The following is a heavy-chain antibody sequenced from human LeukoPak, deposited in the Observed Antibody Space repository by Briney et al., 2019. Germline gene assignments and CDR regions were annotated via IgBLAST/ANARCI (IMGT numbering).Heavy chain of an antibody. D-gene: IGHD6-25*01. CDR1: GGSISSYY. Sequence: PSETLSLTCTVSGGSISSYYWSWIRQPPGKGLEWIGYIYYSGSTNYNPSLKSRVTISVDTSKNQFSLKLSSVTAADTAVYYCARHLLYSSGNWYFDLWGRGTLVTVSS. CDR2: IYYSGST. V-gene: IGHV4-59*08. CDR3: ARHLLYSSGNWYFDL. J-gene: IGHJ2*01.